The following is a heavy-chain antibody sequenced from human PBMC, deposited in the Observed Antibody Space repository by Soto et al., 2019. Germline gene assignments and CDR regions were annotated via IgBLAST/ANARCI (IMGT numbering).Heavy chain of an antibody. D-gene: IGHD6-19*01. CDR1: GFTVSTNY. Sequence: EVQLVESGGGLVQPGGSLRLSCAASGFTVSTNYMSWVRQAPGKGLQGVSVMYSGGNTYYADSVKGRFTISRDNSKNTRYLQMNSLRAEDTAVYYCAREFQESSGWYVVWGQGTLVTVSS. J-gene: IGHJ4*02. V-gene: IGHV3-66*01. CDR3: AREFQESSGWYVV. CDR2: MYSGGNT.